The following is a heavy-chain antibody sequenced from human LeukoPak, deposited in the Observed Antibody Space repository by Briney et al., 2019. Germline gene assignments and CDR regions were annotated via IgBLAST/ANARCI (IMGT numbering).Heavy chain of an antibody. Sequence: GGSLRLSCAASGFTFSSYSMNWVRQAPGKGLEWVSSISSSSSYIYYADSVKGRFTISRDNAKNSLYLQMNSLRAEDTAVYYCARDRSGTTRNWFDPWGQGTLVTVSS. CDR1: GFTFSSYS. D-gene: IGHD1-1*01. V-gene: IGHV3-21*01. CDR3: ARDRSGTTRNWFDP. J-gene: IGHJ5*02. CDR2: ISSSSSYI.